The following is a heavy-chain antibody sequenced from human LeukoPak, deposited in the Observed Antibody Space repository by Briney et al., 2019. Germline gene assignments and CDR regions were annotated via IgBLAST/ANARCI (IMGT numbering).Heavy chain of an antibody. CDR2: ISSSTRTI. Sequence: GGSLRLSCAGSGLTLSDYSMNWVRQAPGKGLEWVSYISSSTRTIYYADSVKGRFTISRDTAKKSLYLQMNSLRAEDTAVYYCAMSYSSSSVVAFDIWGQGTMVTVSS. J-gene: IGHJ3*02. CDR3: AMSYSSSSVVAFDI. CDR1: GLTLSDYS. D-gene: IGHD6-6*01. V-gene: IGHV3-48*01.